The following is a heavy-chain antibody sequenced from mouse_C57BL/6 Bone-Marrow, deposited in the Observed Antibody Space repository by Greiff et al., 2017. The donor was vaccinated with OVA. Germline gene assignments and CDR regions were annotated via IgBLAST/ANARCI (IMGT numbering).Heavy chain of an antibody. CDR1: GYTFTSYW. CDR2: LYPGSGST. D-gene: IGHD1-1*01. J-gene: IGHJ2*01. CDR3: ARKGLYYYGSYYFDY. V-gene: IGHV1-55*01. Sequence: QVQLKQPGAELVKPGASVKMSCKASGYTFTSYWITWVKQRPGQGLEWIGDLYPGSGSTNYNEKFKSKATLTVDTSSSTAYMQLSSLTSEDSAVYYCARKGLYYYGSYYFDYWGQGTTLTVSS.